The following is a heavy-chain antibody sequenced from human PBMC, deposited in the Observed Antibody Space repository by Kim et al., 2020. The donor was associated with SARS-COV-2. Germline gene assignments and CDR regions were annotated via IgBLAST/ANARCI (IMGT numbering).Heavy chain of an antibody. J-gene: IGHJ6*03. Sequence: GGSLRLSCTASGFTFGDYAMSWVRQAPGKGLEWVGFIRSKAYGGTTEYAASVKGRFTISRDDSKSIAYLQMNSLKTEDTAVYYCTRAHNIGRWAYYYYYYMDFWGKGTTVTVSS. V-gene: IGHV3-49*04. CDR3: TRAHNIGRWAYYYYYYMDF. CDR2: IRSKAYGGTT. D-gene: IGHD5-12*01. CDR1: GFTFGDYA.